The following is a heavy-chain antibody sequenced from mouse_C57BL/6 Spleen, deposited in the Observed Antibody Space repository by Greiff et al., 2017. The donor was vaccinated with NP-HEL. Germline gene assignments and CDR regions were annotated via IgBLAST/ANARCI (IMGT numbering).Heavy chain of an antibody. J-gene: IGHJ4*01. CDR3: ARRAYGSSPYYYAMDY. CDR1: GYTFTSYW. D-gene: IGHD1-1*01. V-gene: IGHV1-72*01. Sequence: QVQLQQPGAELVKPGASVKLSCKASGYTFTSYWMHWVKQRPGRGLEWIGRIDPNSGGTKYNEKFKSKATLTVDKPSSTAYMQLSSLTSEDSAVYYGARRAYGSSPYYYAMDYWGQGTSVTVSS. CDR2: IDPNSGGT.